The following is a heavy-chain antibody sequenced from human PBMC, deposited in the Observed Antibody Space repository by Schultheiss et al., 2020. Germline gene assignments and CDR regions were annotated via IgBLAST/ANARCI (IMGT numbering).Heavy chain of an antibody. D-gene: IGHD3-3*01. Sequence: SETLSLTCAVSGGSISSYYWSWIRQPPGKRLEWIGHISGSGSTNYNPSLKSRVTISLDTSKNQFSLKLSSVTAADTAVYYCAREITIFGVVPRAYNWFDPWGQGTLVTVSS. J-gene: IGHJ5*02. CDR3: AREITIFGVVPRAYNWFDP. CDR2: ISGSGST. V-gene: IGHV4-59*01. CDR1: GGSISSYY.